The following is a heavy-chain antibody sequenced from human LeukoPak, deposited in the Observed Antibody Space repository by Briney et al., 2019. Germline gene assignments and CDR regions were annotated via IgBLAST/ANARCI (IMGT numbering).Heavy chain of an antibody. CDR2: IYYSGST. D-gene: IGHD2-15*01. Sequence: PSETLSLTCTASGGSISSSSYYWGWIRQPPGKGLEWIGNIYYSGSTYYNPSLKSRVTISVDTSKNQFSLKLSSVTAADTAVYYCARGIKIGRWVDYWGQGTLVTVSS. CDR3: ARGIKIGRWVDY. J-gene: IGHJ4*02. CDR1: GGSISSSSYY. V-gene: IGHV4-39*07.